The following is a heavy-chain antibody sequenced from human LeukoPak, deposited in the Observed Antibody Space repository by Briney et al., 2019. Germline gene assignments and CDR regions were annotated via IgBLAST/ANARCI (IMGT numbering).Heavy chain of an antibody. J-gene: IGHJ5*02. V-gene: IGHV3-30*04. Sequence: GGSLRLSCAASGFTFSNYAIHWVRQAPGKGLGWVAVISYDGSNKYYADSVKGRFTIYRDNSKNTLYLQMNSLRAEDTAVYYCARDISMVRVNWFDPWGQGTLVTVSS. CDR1: GFTFSNYA. CDR2: ISYDGSNK. CDR3: ARDISMVRVNWFDP. D-gene: IGHD3-10*01.